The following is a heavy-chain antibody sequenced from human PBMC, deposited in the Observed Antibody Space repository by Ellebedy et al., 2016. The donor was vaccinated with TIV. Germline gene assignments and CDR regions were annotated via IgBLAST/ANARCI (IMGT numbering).Heavy chain of an antibody. Sequence: GESLKISCAASGFTFSSYAMSWVRQAPGKGLEWVSAISGSGGSTYYADSVKGRFTISRDNSKNTLYLQMNSLRAEDTAVYYCAKGIRYGDPSNDYWGQGTLVTVSS. V-gene: IGHV3-23*01. CDR2: ISGSGGST. CDR1: GFTFSSYA. CDR3: AKGIRYGDPSNDY. D-gene: IGHD4-17*01. J-gene: IGHJ4*02.